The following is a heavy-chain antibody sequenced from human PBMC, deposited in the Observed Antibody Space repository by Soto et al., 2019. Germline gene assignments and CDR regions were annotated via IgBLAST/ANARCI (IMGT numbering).Heavy chain of an antibody. V-gene: IGHV3-23*01. CDR3: AKVWSSSWVGGFDP. J-gene: IGHJ5*02. D-gene: IGHD6-13*01. CDR1: GFTFSSYA. Sequence: EVQLLESGGGLVQPGGSLRLSCAASGFTFSSYAMSWVRQAPGKGLEWVSAISGSGGSTYYADSVQGRFTIARDNSKNALFLQMNSLRAEDTAVYYCAKVWSSSWVGGFDPWGQGTLVTVSS. CDR2: ISGSGGST.